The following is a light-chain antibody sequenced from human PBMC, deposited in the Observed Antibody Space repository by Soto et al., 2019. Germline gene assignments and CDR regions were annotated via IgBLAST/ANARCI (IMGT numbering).Light chain of an antibody. CDR2: AAS. Sequence: QLTQSPSSLSASVGDRVTITCRASQGISSYLAWYQQKPGKAPKLLIYAASTLQGGVPSRFSGSGSGTDFTLTINSLQPEDLATYYCQQLNSYPITFGQGTRLEIK. CDR1: QGISSY. V-gene: IGKV1-9*01. CDR3: QQLNSYPIT. J-gene: IGKJ5*01.